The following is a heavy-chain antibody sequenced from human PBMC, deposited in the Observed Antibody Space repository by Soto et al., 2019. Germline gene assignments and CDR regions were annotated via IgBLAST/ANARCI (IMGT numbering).Heavy chain of an antibody. CDR3: ARGSITMVRNPEGWFDP. V-gene: IGHV4-34*01. CDR1: GGSFSGYY. D-gene: IGHD3-10*01. Sequence: SETLSLTCAVYGGSFSGYYWSWIRQPPGKGLEWIGEINHSGSTNYNPSLKSRVTLSVDTSKNQFSLKLSSVTAADTAVYYCARGSITMVRNPEGWFDPWGQGTLVTVSS. J-gene: IGHJ5*02. CDR2: INHSGST.